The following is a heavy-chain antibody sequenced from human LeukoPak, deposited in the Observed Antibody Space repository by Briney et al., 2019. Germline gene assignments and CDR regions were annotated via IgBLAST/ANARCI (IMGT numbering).Heavy chain of an antibody. CDR3: ARSSTLEPADKELDY. CDR2: IYPGDSDT. D-gene: IGHD2-2*01. V-gene: IGHV5-51*01. J-gene: IGHJ4*02. CDR1: GYSFTSYW. Sequence: NPGESLKISCKGSGYSFTSYWIGWVRQMPGKGLEWMGIIYPGDSDTRYSPSFQGQVTISADKSISTAYLQWSSLKASDTAMYYCARSSTLEPADKELDYWGQGTLVTVSA.